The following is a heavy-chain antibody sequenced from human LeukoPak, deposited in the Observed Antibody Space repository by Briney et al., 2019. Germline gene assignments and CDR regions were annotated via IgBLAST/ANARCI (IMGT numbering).Heavy chain of an antibody. V-gene: IGHV1-3*01. CDR1: GYTFTGYA. J-gene: IGHJ6*04. CDR2: INAGNGNT. D-gene: IGHD1-14*01. Sequence: ASVKVSCKASGYTFTGYAMHWVRQAPGQRLEWMGWINAGNGNTKYSQGFQGRVTITRDTSASTAYMELSSLRSEDTAVYYCARDPTGYYGMDVWGKGTTVTVSS. CDR3: ARDPTGYYGMDV.